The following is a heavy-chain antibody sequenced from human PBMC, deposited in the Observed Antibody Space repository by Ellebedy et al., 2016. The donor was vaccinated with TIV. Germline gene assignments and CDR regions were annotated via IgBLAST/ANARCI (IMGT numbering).Heavy chain of an antibody. V-gene: IGHV3-7*01. D-gene: IGHD1-26*01. J-gene: IGHJ4*02. CDR2: LKQDGSEI. CDR3: VRDKIVGATIFDY. CDR1: GFTFSSYW. Sequence: GGSLRPSXVVSGFTFSSYWMSWVRQAPGKGLEWVANLKQDGSEIYYVDSVKGRFTISRDNAKNSLYLQMNSLRAEDTAVYYCVRDKIVGATIFDYWGQGTLVTVSS.